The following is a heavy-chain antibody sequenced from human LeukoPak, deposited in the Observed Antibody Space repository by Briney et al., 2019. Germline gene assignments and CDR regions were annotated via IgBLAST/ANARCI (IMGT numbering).Heavy chain of an antibody. CDR1: GGTFSSYA. Sequence: SVKVSCKASGGTFSSYAISWVRQAPGQGLEWMGRIIPILGIANYAQKFQGRVTITADKSTSTAYMELSSLRSEDTAVYYCARVSGYSYGWGIYFDYWGQGTLVTVSS. CDR3: ARVSGYSYGWGIYFDY. CDR2: IIPILGIA. V-gene: IGHV1-69*04. D-gene: IGHD5-18*01. J-gene: IGHJ4*02.